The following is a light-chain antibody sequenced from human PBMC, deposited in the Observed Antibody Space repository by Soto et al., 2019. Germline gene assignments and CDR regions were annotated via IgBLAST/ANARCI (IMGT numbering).Light chain of an antibody. Sequence: MSWYPYYKSASVGDRVTITCRACQGISTYLNWYQQIPGKAPKLLIYAASSLQSGVPSRFSGSGSETDFTLTISSLQPEDFAAYSCQQCYNSTWTFGQGTKVDIK. CDR2: AAS. J-gene: IGKJ1*01. CDR1: QGISTY. V-gene: IGKV1-39*01. CDR3: QQCYNSTWT.